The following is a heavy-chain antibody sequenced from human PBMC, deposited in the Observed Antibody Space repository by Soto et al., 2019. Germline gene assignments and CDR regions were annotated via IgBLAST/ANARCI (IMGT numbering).Heavy chain of an antibody. CDR2: IYPGDSDT. CDR3: ARHVVPGSDYYYGMDV. Sequence: GESLKISCKGSGYSFTSYWIGWVRQMPGKGLEWMGIIYPGDSDTRYSPSFQGQVTISADKSISTAYLQWSSLKASDTAMYYCARHVVPGSDYYYGMDVWGQGTTVTVSS. V-gene: IGHV5-51*01. CDR1: GYSFTSYW. D-gene: IGHD2-2*01. J-gene: IGHJ6*02.